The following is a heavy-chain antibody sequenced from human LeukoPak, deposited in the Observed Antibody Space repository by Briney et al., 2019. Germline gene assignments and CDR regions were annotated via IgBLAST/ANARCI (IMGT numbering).Heavy chain of an antibody. CDR3: AKVKKPAAIHRVGNWFDP. J-gene: IGHJ5*02. CDR2: ISGSGST. D-gene: IGHD2-2*02. V-gene: IGHV3-23*01. Sequence: GGSLRLSCAASGFTFSSYAMSWVRQAPGKGLEWVSAISGSGSTYYADSVKGRFTISRDNSKNTLYLQMNSLRAEDTAVYYCAKVKKPAAIHRVGNWFDPWGQGTLVTVSS. CDR1: GFTFSSYA.